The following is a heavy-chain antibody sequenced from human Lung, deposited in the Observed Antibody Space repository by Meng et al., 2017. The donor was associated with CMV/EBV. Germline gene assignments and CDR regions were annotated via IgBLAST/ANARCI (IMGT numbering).Heavy chain of an antibody. CDR3: AREPYDYDSSLDY. D-gene: IGHD3-22*01. Sequence: GGSXRLXCAASGFTFSSTWMHWVRQAPGKGLVWVSRINSVGSSTIYADSVKGRFTISIDNAKNTLYLQMNSLRSEDTAVYYCAREPYDYDSSLDYWGQGTXVT. J-gene: IGHJ4*02. V-gene: IGHV3-74*01. CDR2: INSVGSST. CDR1: GFTFSSTW.